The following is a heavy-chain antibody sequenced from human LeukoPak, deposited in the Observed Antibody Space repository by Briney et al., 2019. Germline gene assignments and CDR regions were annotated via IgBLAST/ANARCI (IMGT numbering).Heavy chain of an antibody. D-gene: IGHD3-3*01. V-gene: IGHV3-30-3*01. CDR3: ARVTFGAGGDAFDI. CDR2: ISYDGSNK. Sequence: GGSLRLSCAASGFTFSSYAMHWVRQAPGKGLEWVAVISYDGSNKYYADSVKGRFTISRDNSKNTLYLQMNSLRAEDTAVYYCARVTFGAGGDAFDIWGQGTMVTVSS. J-gene: IGHJ3*02. CDR1: GFTFSSYA.